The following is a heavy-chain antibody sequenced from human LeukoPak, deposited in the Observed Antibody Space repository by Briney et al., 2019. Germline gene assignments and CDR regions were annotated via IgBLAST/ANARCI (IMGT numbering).Heavy chain of an antibody. CDR3: AKDSSDFYYFDY. V-gene: IGHV3-23*01. CDR1: GFTFSSYA. CDR2: ISGSGGST. D-gene: IGHD3/OR15-3a*01. J-gene: IGHJ4*02. Sequence: GGSLRLSCAASGFTFSSYAMSWVRQAPGKGLEWVSAISGSGGSTYYADSVKDRFTISRDNSKNTLYLQMNSLRAEDTAVYYCAKDSSDFYYFDYWGQGTLVTVSS.